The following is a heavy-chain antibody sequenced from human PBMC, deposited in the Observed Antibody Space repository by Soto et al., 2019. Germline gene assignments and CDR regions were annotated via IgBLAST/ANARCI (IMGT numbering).Heavy chain of an antibody. CDR1: GYSFTDYH. D-gene: IGHD2-8*01. J-gene: IGHJ6*02. Sequence: GASVKVSCKASGYSFTDYHIHRLRQAPGPGLEGLGRINPKRGRTRTAQKFQGWVTMTPDTSISTASMELTSLTSDETAIYKCVRGDSTDCSNGVCSFFYNHDMDVWGQGTTVTVSS. CDR2: INPKRGRT. V-gene: IGHV1-2*04. CDR3: VRGDSTDCSNGVCSFFYNHDMDV.